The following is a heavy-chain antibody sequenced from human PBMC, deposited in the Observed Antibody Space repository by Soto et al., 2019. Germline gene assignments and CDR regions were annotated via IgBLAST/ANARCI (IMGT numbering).Heavy chain of an antibody. Sequence: GGSLRLSCAASGFTFSSCSMNWVRQAPGKGLEWVSSISSSSSYIYYADSVKGRFTISRDNAKNSLYLQMNSLRAEDTAVYYCAREGIAAAGVIDFWGQGSLVTVLL. D-gene: IGHD6-13*01. CDR2: ISSSSSYI. V-gene: IGHV3-21*01. CDR1: GFTFSSCS. J-gene: IGHJ4*02. CDR3: AREGIAAAGVIDF.